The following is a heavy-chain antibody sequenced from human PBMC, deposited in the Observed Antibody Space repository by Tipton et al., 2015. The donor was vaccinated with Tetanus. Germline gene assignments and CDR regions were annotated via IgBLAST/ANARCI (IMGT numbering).Heavy chain of an antibody. D-gene: IGHD4-17*01. J-gene: IGHJ4*02. V-gene: IGHV4-61*01. CDR2: VSYSGRT. Sequence: TLSLTCTVSGGSVRSGSYSWNWIRQPPGKGLEWLAYVSYSGRTNSNYFLKSRITVSQDTSKNQFSLRLTSVTAADTAVYYCARVLPVNRAGWGQGTLVTVSS. CDR1: GGSVRSGSYS. CDR3: ARVLPVNRAG.